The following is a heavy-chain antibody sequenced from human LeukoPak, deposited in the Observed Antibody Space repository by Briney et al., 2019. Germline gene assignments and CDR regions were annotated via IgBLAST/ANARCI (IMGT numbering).Heavy chain of an antibody. D-gene: IGHD4-17*01. CDR2: INPNSGAT. J-gene: IGHJ4*02. CDR1: GYTFTDYY. Sequence: ASVKVSFKASGYTFTDYYMQWVRQAPGQGLEWLGWINPNSGATNYAPKFQGRVTMTRDTSISTAYMELSRLTSDGTAVYYCARYLMDDYEGIFDYWGQETLVTVSS. V-gene: IGHV1-2*02. CDR3: ARYLMDDYEGIFDY.